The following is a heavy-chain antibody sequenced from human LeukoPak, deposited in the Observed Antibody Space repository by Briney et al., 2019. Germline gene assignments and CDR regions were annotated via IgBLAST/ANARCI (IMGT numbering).Heavy chain of an antibody. V-gene: IGHV4-34*01. CDR3: ARERRNGEPNDY. Sequence: PSETLSLTCAVYGGSFSGYYWSWIRQPPGKGLEWIGEINHSGSTNYNPSLKSRVTISVDTSKNQFSLKLSSVTAADTAVYYCARERRNGEPNDYWGQGTLVTVSS. D-gene: IGHD1-1*01. CDR2: INHSGST. J-gene: IGHJ4*02. CDR1: GGSFSGYY.